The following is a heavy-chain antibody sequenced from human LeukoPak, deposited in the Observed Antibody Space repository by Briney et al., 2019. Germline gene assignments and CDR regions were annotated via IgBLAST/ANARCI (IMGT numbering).Heavy chain of an antibody. CDR3: ARGGVSSGWYGSYFDY. D-gene: IGHD6-19*01. CDR2: ISAYNGNA. Sequence: ASVQVSCKASGYTFTSYGISWVRQAPGQGLEWMGWISAYNGNANYAQKLQGRVTMTTDTSTSTAYMELRSLRSDDTAVYYCARGGVSSGWYGSYFDYWGQGTLVTVSS. J-gene: IGHJ4*02. V-gene: IGHV1-18*01. CDR1: GYTFTSYG.